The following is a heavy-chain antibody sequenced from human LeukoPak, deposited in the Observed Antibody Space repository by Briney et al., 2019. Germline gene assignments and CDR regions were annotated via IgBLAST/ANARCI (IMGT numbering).Heavy chain of an antibody. V-gene: IGHV3-48*01. CDR1: GFMSTLYS. Sequence: GGSLRLSCTPSGFMSTLYSMSWVRQSPGKGLELISYISNSGDRIYYADSVKGRFTISRDNVKNSLYLQMNSLRAEDTAVYYCARGRDYYGSGKGFDYWGQGTLVTVSS. CDR3: ARGRDYYGSGKGFDY. CDR2: ISNSGDRI. D-gene: IGHD3-10*01. J-gene: IGHJ4*02.